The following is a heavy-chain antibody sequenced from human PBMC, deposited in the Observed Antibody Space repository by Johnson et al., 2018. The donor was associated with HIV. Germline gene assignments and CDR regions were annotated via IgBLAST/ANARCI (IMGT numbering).Heavy chain of an antibody. J-gene: IGHJ3*02. CDR3: ARIPGSGWEHDAFDI. D-gene: IGHD6-19*01. CDR1: GFTFFSYG. V-gene: IGHV3-30*03. Sequence: QEKLVESGGGVVQPGRSLRLSCVASGFTFFSYGMHWVRQAPGKGLEWVAVISYDGSNKYYADSVKGRFSISRDNSKNTLYLQMNSLRAEDTAVYYCARIPGSGWEHDAFDIWGQGTMVTVSS. CDR2: ISYDGSNK.